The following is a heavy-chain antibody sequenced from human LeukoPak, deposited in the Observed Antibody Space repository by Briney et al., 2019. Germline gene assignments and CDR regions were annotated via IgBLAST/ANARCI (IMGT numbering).Heavy chain of an antibody. CDR1: GFTFSNYW. Sequence: GGSLRLSCAASGFTFSNYWMSWVRQAPGKGLEWVANIKQDGSERYYVDSVKGRLTISRDNAKNSLYLQMNSLRAEDTAVYYCARYGGSYYFDNWGQGTLVTVSS. CDR2: IKQDGSER. V-gene: IGHV3-7*01. J-gene: IGHJ4*02. D-gene: IGHD1-26*01. CDR3: ARYGGSYYFDN.